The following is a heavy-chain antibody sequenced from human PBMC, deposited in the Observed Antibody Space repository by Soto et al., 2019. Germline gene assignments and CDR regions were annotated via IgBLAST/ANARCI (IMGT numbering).Heavy chain of an antibody. CDR1: GFTFSSYA. Sequence: GGSLRLSCAASGFTFSSYAMSWVRQAPGKGLEWVAAISGSGGSTYYADSVKGRFTISRDNSKNTLYLQMNSLRAEDTAVYYCAKETGVGSPYCNYGMDVWGQGTTVTVSS. D-gene: IGHD1-26*01. J-gene: IGHJ6*02. CDR2: ISGSGGST. V-gene: IGHV3-23*01. CDR3: AKETGVGSPYCNYGMDV.